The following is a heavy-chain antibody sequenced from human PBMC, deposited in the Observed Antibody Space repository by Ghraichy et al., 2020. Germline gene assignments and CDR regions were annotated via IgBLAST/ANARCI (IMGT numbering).Heavy chain of an antibody. Sequence: SETLSLTCTVSGGSMTSSYWSWIRQPPGKGLEWIAYMYFSGRTEYSPSLKSRVTMSIDTSKKQFSLKLSSVTAADTAGYYCARSEYYYMDVWGKGITVTVSS. CDR1: GGSMTSSY. V-gene: IGHV4-59*01. CDR2: MYFSGRT. CDR3: ARSEYYYMDV. J-gene: IGHJ6*03.